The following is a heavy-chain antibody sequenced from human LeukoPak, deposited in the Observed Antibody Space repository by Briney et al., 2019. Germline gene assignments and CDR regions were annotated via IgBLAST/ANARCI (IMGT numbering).Heavy chain of an antibody. V-gene: IGHV3-11*01. J-gene: IGHJ4*02. Sequence: GGSLRLSCAASGVTFSDYYMSLIRQAPGKGLEWVSYISSSGSTIYYADSVKGRFTISRDNAKNSLYLQMNSPRAEDTAVYYCAREGHSSGYQGIDYWGQGTLVTVSS. CDR3: AREGHSSGYQGIDY. D-gene: IGHD3-22*01. CDR1: GVTFSDYY. CDR2: ISSSGSTI.